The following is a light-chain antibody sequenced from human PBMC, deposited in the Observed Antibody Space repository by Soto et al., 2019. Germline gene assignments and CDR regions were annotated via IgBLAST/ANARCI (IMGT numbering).Light chain of an antibody. Sequence: EIVLTQXPATLSLSPGERATLSCRASQSVSSYLAWYQQKPGQAPRLLIYDASNRATGIPARFSGXXXGTXXXLTISSLEPEDFTVYYCQQRSNWITFGQGTRLEIK. CDR1: QSVSSY. CDR3: QQRSNWIT. V-gene: IGKV3-11*01. J-gene: IGKJ5*01. CDR2: DAS.